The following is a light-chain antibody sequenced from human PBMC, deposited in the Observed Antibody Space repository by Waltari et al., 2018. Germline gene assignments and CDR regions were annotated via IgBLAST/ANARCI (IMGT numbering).Light chain of an antibody. J-gene: IGKJ1*01. V-gene: IGKV3-20*01. CDR3: QQFQTSPPT. CDR1: QTHGNSN. CDR2: ATS. Sequence: EIVLTQSPVALSLSPGDSAVISCRASQTHGNSNLAWYQLRVGQAPRPLIYATSTRATGVPLRFTGSGSETDFTLKIDRLEPEDFALYVCQQFQTSPPTFGRGTKV.